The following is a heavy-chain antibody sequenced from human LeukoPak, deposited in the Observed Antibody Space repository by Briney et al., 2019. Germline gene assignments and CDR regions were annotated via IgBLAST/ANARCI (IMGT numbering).Heavy chain of an antibody. D-gene: IGHD3-22*01. CDR2: IHHSGST. Sequence: SETLSLTCAVYGGSFSDYYWSWIRQPPGKGLEWIGEIHHSGSTYYNPSLKSRITMSVDTSKNQFYLKLSSVTAADTAVYCCARFIPCITMIVVVIIWGQGTLVTVSS. CDR3: ARFIPCITMIVVVII. CDR1: GGSFSDYY. J-gene: IGHJ4*02. V-gene: IGHV4-34*10.